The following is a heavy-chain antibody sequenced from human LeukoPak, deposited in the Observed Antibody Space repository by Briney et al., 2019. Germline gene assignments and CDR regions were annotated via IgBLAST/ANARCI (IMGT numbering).Heavy chain of an antibody. D-gene: IGHD3-10*01. CDR3: AKDLIRSNSAGGNNFDY. CDR1: GFTFSSYG. J-gene: IGHJ4*02. CDR2: ISYDGSNK. V-gene: IGHV3-30*18. Sequence: AGGSLRLSCAASGFTFSSYGMHWVRQAPGKGLEWVAVISYDGSNKYYADSVKSRFTISRDNSKNTLYLQMNSLRAEDTAVYYCAKDLIRSNSAGGNNFDYWGQGTLVTVSS.